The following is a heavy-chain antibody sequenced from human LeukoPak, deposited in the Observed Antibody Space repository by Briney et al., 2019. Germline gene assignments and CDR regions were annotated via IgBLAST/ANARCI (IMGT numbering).Heavy chain of an antibody. CDR3: AREHYYDSSGSPGDAFDI. Sequence: GGSLRLSCAASGYTFSSYEMNWVRQAPGKGLEWVSYISSSGSTIYYADSVKGRFTISRDNAKNSLYLQMNSLRAEDTAVYYCAREHYYDSSGSPGDAFDIWGQGTMVTVSS. D-gene: IGHD3-22*01. CDR1: GYTFSSYE. V-gene: IGHV3-48*03. CDR2: ISSSGSTI. J-gene: IGHJ3*02.